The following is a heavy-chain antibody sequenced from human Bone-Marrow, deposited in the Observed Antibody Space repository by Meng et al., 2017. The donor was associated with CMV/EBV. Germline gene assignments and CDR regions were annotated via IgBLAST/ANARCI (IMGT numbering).Heavy chain of an antibody. CDR1: GFTFSGSA. Sequence: GESLKISCAASGFTFSGSAIHWIRQASGKGLGWVARIRSEPKGYATAYAASVEGRFTISRDDSKNTLYLQMNSLKTEDTAVYYCTTDWSGYGGFDYWGQGTLVTVSS. J-gene: IGHJ4*02. CDR3: TTDWSGYGGFDY. D-gene: IGHD5-12*01. V-gene: IGHV3-73*01. CDR2: IRSEPKGYAT.